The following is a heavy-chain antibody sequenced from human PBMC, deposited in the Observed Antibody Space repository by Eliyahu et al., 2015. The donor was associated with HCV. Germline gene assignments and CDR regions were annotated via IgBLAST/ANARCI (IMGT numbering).Heavy chain of an antibody. V-gene: IGHV1-2*04. Sequence: QVQLVQSGAEVKKPGASVKVSCKASGYTLTXYFMHWVRQTPGQGLEWMGWINPNSGGTNYAQKFQGWVTXTRDTSISTAYMELSRLRSNDTAVYYCAREGYNFGLGYYGLDVWGQGTTVTVSS. CDR2: INPNSGGT. D-gene: IGHD5-18*01. CDR3: AREGYNFGLGYYGLDV. J-gene: IGHJ6*02. CDR1: GYTLTXYF.